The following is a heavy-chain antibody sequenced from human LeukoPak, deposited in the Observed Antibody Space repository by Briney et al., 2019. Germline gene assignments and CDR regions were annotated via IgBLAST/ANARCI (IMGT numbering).Heavy chain of an antibody. V-gene: IGHV1-69*04. CDR2: IIPILGIA. J-gene: IGHJ4*02. CDR1: GGTFSSYA. CDR3: ASGYPPSGSYNYYFDY. Sequence: ASVKVSCKASGGTFSSYAISWVRQAPGQGLEWMGRIIPILGIANYAQKFQGRVTITADKSTSTAYMELSSLRSEDTAVYYCASGYPPSGSYNYYFDYWGQGTLVTVSS. D-gene: IGHD1-26*01.